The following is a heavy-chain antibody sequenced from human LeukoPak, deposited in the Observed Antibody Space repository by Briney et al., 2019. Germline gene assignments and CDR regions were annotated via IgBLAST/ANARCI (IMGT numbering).Heavy chain of an antibody. CDR1: GGTFTNFA. CDR3: ASQDASIYSESSGSPTYSD. V-gene: IGHV1-69*05. D-gene: IGHD3-22*01. J-gene: IGHJ4*02. Sequence: GASVKVSCQASGGTFTNFAFNWVRQAPGQGGEWMGTIIPIYDSAHYAQRFQCRITITTNEYSPTPYMTLSSLTSDDTAVYYCASQDASIYSESSGSPTYSDWGQGTLVTVSS. CDR2: IIPIYDSA.